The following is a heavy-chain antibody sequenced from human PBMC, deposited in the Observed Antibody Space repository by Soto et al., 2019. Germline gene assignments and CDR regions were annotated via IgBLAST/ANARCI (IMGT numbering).Heavy chain of an antibody. CDR2: SIPIFGTA. V-gene: IGHV1-69*13. Sequence: SVKVSCKASGGPFSSYAISWVRQAPGQGLEWMGGSIPIFGTANYAQKFQGRVTITADESTGTAYMVLSSLRSEDTAVYSCARDPGYDRITSFGVVLDDFDIWGQGAMVTVSS. CDR1: GGPFSSYA. D-gene: IGHD3-3*01. CDR3: ARDPGYDRITSFGVVLDDFDI. J-gene: IGHJ3*02.